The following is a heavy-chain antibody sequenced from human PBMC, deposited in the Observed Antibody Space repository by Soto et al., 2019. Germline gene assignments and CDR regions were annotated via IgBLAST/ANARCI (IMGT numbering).Heavy chain of an antibody. J-gene: IGHJ4*02. CDR3: AHCTLHDYGDYDPGTSHVFDS. CDR2: IYGDNDK. CDR1: GFSLSNSGVG. V-gene: IGHV2-5*02. Sequence: QITLKESGPSPVKPTQTLTVTCTFSGFSLSNSGVGVAWIRQPPGNALEWLSLIYGDNDKRYSPSLKTRLTITKDSSKSQVVLTLTNMYPVDTTTSFAAHCTLHDYGDYDPGTSHVFDSWGQGTLVTVSS. D-gene: IGHD4-17*01.